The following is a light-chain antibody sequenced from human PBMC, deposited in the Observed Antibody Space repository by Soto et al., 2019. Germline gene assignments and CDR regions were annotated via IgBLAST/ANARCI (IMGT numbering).Light chain of an antibody. CDR2: GAS. CDR1: QSVSSSY. V-gene: IGKV3-20*01. CDR3: QQYGTSPGT. Sequence: EIVLTQSPGTLSLSPGERATLSCRASQSVSSSYLAWYQQKPGQAPRLLIYGASSRATDIPDRFSGSGSGTAFTLTISRLEPEDFAVYYCQQYGTSPGTFGQGTKVEIK. J-gene: IGKJ1*01.